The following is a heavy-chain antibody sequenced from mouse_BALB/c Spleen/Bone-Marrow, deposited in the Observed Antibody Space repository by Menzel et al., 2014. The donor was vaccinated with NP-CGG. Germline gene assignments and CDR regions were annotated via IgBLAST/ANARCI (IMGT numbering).Heavy chain of an antibody. Sequence: EVKLMESGGGLVQPGGSRKLPCAASGFTFSSFGMHWVRQAPERGLEWVAYISSGSSTIYYADTVKGRFTISSDNPKNTLFLQMTSLRSEDTAMYYCARGGNWEDFDYWGQGTTLTVSS. J-gene: IGHJ2*01. CDR2: ISSGSSTI. CDR1: GFTFSSFG. V-gene: IGHV5-17*02. D-gene: IGHD4-1*01. CDR3: ARGGNWEDFDY.